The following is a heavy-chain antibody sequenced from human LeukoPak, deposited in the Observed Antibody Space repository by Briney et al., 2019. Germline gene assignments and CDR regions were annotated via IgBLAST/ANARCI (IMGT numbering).Heavy chain of an antibody. CDR3: ARDQCYDAFDI. Sequence: PSETLSLTCTVSGGSISSSYYWSWIRQPPGKGLEWIGFIYYTGNTNYNPSLKSRVTISVDTSKNQFSLKLSSVTAADTAVYYCARDQCYDAFDIWGQGTKVIVSS. V-gene: IGHV4-59*01. D-gene: IGHD2-8*01. CDR1: GGSISSSYY. CDR2: IYYTGNT. J-gene: IGHJ3*02.